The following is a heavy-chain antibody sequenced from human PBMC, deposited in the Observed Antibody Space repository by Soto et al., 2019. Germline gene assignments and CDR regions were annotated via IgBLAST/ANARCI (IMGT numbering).Heavy chain of an antibody. J-gene: IGHJ5*02. Sequence: GGSLRLSCAASGFTFSSYAMHWVRQAPGKGLEWVAVISYDGSNKYYADSVKGRFTISRDNSKNTLYLQMNSLRAEDTAVYYCARDRRLGSKQWLVLGDWFDPWGQGTLVTVSS. CDR1: GFTFSSYA. CDR2: ISYDGSNK. CDR3: ARDRRLGSKQWLVLGDWFDP. V-gene: IGHV3-30-3*01. D-gene: IGHD6-19*01.